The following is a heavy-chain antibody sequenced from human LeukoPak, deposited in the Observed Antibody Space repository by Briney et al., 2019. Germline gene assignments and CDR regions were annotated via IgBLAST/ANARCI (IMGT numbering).Heavy chain of an antibody. J-gene: IGHJ4*02. CDR2: INHSGST. Sequence: NTSETLSLTCAVYGGSFSDYYWSWIRQPPGKGLEWIGEINHSGSTNYKSSLKSRVTISVDTSKNQFSLKLNSETAADTAVYYCARGYIFDYWGQGTLVTVSS. CDR1: GGSFSDYY. V-gene: IGHV4-34*01. CDR3: ARGYIFDY. D-gene: IGHD5-18*01.